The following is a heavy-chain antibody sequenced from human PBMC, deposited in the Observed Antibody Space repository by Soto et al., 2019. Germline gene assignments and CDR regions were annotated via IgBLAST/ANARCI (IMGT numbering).Heavy chain of an antibody. CDR1: GFTFRAYA. D-gene: IGHD1-1*01. CDR3: VTWGGVERRSFDF. Sequence: GGSLRLSCSASGFTFRAYAMHWVRQAPGKGLEYVSAISSDAIRTYYADSVKGRSTISRDNSKNTLFLQMSSLRAEDTAVYYCVTWGGVERRSFDFWGQGTLVTVSS. CDR2: ISSDAIRT. V-gene: IGHV3-64D*06. J-gene: IGHJ4*02.